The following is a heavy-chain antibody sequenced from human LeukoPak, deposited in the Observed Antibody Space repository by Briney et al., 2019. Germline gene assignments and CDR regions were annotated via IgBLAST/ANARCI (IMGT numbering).Heavy chain of an antibody. Sequence: SETLSLTCAVYGGSFSGYYWSWIRQPPGKGLEWIGEINHSGSTNYNPSLKSRATISVDTSKNQFSLKLSSVTAADTAVYYCARVYYDSSGSAAGLDYWGQGTLVTVSS. CDR2: INHSGST. CDR3: ARVYYDSSGSAAGLDY. J-gene: IGHJ4*02. D-gene: IGHD3-22*01. V-gene: IGHV4-34*01. CDR1: GGSFSGYY.